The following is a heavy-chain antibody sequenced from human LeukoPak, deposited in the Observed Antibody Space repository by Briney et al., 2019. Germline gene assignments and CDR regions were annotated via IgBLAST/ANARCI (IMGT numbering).Heavy chain of an antibody. Sequence: GASVKVSCKASGYTFTSYGISWVRQAPGQGLEWMGWISAYNGNTNYAQKLQGRVAMTTDTSTSTAYMELRSLRSDDTAVYYCARELTYCSGGSCYLSRFDYWGQGTLVTVSS. CDR2: ISAYNGNT. J-gene: IGHJ4*02. D-gene: IGHD2-15*01. CDR3: ARELTYCSGGSCYLSRFDY. V-gene: IGHV1-18*01. CDR1: GYTFTSYG.